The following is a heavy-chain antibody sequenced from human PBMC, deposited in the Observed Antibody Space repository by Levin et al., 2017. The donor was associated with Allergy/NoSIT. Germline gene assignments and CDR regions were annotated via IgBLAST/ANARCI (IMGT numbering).Heavy chain of an antibody. J-gene: IGHJ3*02. V-gene: IGHV3-30*18. Sequence: PTGGSLRLSCAASGFTFSSYGMHWVRQAPGKGLEWVAVISYDGSNKYYADSVKGRFTISRDNSKNTLYLQMNSLRAEDTAVYYCAKYDDSVDAFDIWGQGTMVTVSS. CDR1: GFTFSSYG. CDR3: AKYDDSVDAFDI. D-gene: IGHD3-22*01. CDR2: ISYDGSNK.